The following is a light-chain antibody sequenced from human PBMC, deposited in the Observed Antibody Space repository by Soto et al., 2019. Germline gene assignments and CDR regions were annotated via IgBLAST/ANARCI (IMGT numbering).Light chain of an antibody. J-gene: IGKJ2*01. CDR1: QSISSW. CDR2: KAS. V-gene: IGKV1-5*03. Sequence: DIQMTQSPSTLSASVGDRVTITCRSSQSISSWLAWYQQKPGKAPKLLIYKASSLESGVPSRFSGSGSGTEFNLTISSLQPDDCATYYCQQYNSYPYTFGQGTKLEIK. CDR3: QQYNSYPYT.